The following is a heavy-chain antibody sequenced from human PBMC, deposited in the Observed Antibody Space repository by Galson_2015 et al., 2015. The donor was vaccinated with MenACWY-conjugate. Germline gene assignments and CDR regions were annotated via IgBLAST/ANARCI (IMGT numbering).Heavy chain of an antibody. V-gene: IGHV5-51*01. CDR3: AREYSSSTGYYYYGMDV. CDR1: GYSFTSYW. CDR2: IYPGDSDT. D-gene: IGHD6-6*01. J-gene: IGHJ6*02. Sequence: QSGAEVKKPGESLKISCKGSGYSFTSYWIGWVRQMPGKGLEWMGIIYPGDSDTRYSPSFQGQVTISADKSISTAYLQWSSLKASDTAMYYCAREYSSSTGYYYYGMDVWGQGTTVTVSS.